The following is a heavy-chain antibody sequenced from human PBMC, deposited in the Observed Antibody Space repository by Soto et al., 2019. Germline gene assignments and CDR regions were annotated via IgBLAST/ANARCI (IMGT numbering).Heavy chain of an antibody. CDR1: GFTFSNAW. CDR2: IKSKTDGGTT. J-gene: IGHJ4*02. V-gene: IGHV3-15*01. Sequence: GGSLRLSCAASGFTFSNAWMSWVRQAPGKGLEWVGRIKSKTDGGTTDYAAPVKGRFTISRDDSKSTLYLQMNSLKTEDTAVYYCTTRRAARPLDFDYWGQGTLVTVSS. D-gene: IGHD6-6*01. CDR3: TTRRAARPLDFDY.